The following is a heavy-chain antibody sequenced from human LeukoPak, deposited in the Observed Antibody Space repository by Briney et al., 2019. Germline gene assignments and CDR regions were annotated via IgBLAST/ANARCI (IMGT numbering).Heavy chain of an antibody. D-gene: IGHD3-10*01. CDR2: IGSRSSSI. CDR3: ARENSEAFDI. V-gene: IGHV3-21*01. CDR1: GFTFSIYS. Sequence: PGGSLRLSCATSGFTFSIYSMNWVRQAPGKGLEWVSSIGSRSSSIYYADSVEGRFTISRDNAKNSLYLQMNSLRAEDTAVYYCARENSEAFDIWGQGTMVTVSS. J-gene: IGHJ3*02.